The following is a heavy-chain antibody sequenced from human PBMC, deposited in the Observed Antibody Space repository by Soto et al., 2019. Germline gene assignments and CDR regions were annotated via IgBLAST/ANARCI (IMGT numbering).Heavy chain of an antibody. CDR1: GFTFSGYA. CDR2: ISGSGGST. Sequence: VGSLRLSCAASGFTFSGYAMSWVRQAPGKGLEWVSGISGSGGSTYYADSVKGRFTISRDNSKNTLYLQMNSLRAEDTAVYYCAKDRKSGSGWYWDYWGQGTLVTVSS. J-gene: IGHJ4*02. V-gene: IGHV3-23*01. D-gene: IGHD6-19*01. CDR3: AKDRKSGSGWYWDY.